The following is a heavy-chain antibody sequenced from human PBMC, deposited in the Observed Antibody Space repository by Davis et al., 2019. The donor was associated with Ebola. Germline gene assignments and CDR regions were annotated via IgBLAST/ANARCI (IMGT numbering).Heavy chain of an antibody. CDR2: IKTDGSIT. V-gene: IGHV3-74*01. Sequence: HTGGSLRLSCAASGFTFSSYWMFWVRQTPGKGLVWVSRIKTDGSITNYADSVRGRFTISRDNSKNTLYLQMNSLRAEDTAVYYCAKDRSSGWYVDYWGQGTLVTVSS. J-gene: IGHJ4*02. CDR1: GFTFSSYW. CDR3: AKDRSSGWYVDY. D-gene: IGHD6-19*01.